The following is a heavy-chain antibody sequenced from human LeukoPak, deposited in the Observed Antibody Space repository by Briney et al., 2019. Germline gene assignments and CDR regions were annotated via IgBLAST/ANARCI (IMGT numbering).Heavy chain of an antibody. CDR3: AREWLRNTDY. CDR2: IYTSGST. J-gene: IGHJ4*02. V-gene: IGHV4-61*02. D-gene: IGHD5-12*01. CDR1: GGSISSGSYY. Sequence: PSQTLSLTCTVSGGSISSGSYYWSWIRQPAGKGLEWIGRIYTSGSTNYNPSLKSRVTISVDTSKNQFSLKLGSVTAADTAVYYCAREWLRNTDYWGQGTLVTVS.